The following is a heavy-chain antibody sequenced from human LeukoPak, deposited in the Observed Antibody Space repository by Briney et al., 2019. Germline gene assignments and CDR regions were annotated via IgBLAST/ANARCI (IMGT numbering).Heavy chain of an antibody. CDR2: RYFRSNWYN. CDR3: ASKRTTDGFDY. D-gene: IGHD1/OR15-1a*01. J-gene: IGHJ4*02. V-gene: IGHV6-1*01. Sequence: SQALSLTCAISVDSVSITSGACHSIRQSPSRGLECLGRRYFRSNWYNDYALSVKSRITITPDTSKNQISLQLNSVTPEGAAVYYCASKRTTDGFDYWGQGTLVTVSS. CDR1: VDSVSITSGA.